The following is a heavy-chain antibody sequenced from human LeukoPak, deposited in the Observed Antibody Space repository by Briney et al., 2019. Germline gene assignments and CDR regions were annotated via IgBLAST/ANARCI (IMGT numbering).Heavy chain of an antibody. CDR1: GFTFSNYG. V-gene: IGHV3-30*02. D-gene: IGHD4-17*01. CDR2: IRYDGSNK. CDR3: AKPRYGDYYFDY. J-gene: IGHJ4*02. Sequence: GGSLRLSCAASGFTFSNYGLHWVRQAPGKGLEWVSFIRYDGSNKYYIDSVKGRFTISRDNSKNTLYLQMNSLRAEDTAVYYCAKPRYGDYYFDYWGQGTLVTVSS.